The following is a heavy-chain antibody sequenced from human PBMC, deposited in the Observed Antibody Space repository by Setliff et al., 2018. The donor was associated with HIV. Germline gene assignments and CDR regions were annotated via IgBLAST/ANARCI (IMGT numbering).Heavy chain of an antibody. CDR3: ARDARTGARGPDAFDI. D-gene: IGHD1-1*01. CDR1: GGSISSGGYY. CDR2: IYYSGST. Sequence: PSETLSLTCTVSGGSISSGGYYWSWIRQHPGEGLEWIGYIYYSGSTYYNPSLKSRVTISVDTSKNQFSLKLSSVTAADTAVYYCARDARTGARGPDAFDIWGQGTMVTVSS. J-gene: IGHJ3*02. V-gene: IGHV4-31*03.